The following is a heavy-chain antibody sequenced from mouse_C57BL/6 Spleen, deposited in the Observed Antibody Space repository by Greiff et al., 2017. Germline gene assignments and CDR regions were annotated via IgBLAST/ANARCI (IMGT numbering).Heavy chain of an antibody. D-gene: IGHD1-1*01. CDR1: GFTFSDYY. Sequence: EVQRVESEGGLVQPGSSMKLSCTASGFTFSDYYMAWVRQVPEKGLEWVANINYDGSSTYYLDSLKSRFIISRDNAKNILYLQRSSLKSEDTATYYCARVVDYYYAMDYWGQGTSVTVSS. V-gene: IGHV5-16*01. CDR3: ARVVDYYYAMDY. J-gene: IGHJ4*01. CDR2: INYDGSST.